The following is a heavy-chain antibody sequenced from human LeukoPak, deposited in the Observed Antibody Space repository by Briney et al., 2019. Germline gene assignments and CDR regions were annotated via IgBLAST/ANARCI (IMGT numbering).Heavy chain of an antibody. Sequence: GGSLRLSCAASGFTFSDYYTSWIRQAPGKGLDWVSYISSSSSYTNYADSVKGRFTISRDTAKNSLYLQMNSLRAEDTAVYYCARAGSDYYGSGSYPDYWGQGTLVTVSS. V-gene: IGHV3-11*05. CDR1: GFTFSDYY. CDR2: ISSSSSYT. CDR3: ARAGSDYYGSGSYPDY. J-gene: IGHJ4*02. D-gene: IGHD3-10*01.